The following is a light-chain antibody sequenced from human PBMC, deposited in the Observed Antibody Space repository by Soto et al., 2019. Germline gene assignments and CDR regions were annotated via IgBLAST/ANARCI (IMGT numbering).Light chain of an antibody. CDR2: AAS. V-gene: IGKV1-27*01. Sequence: DIQMTQSPSSLSASVGDRVTITCLASQGISTYLGWYQQKPGKFPNLLIDAASTLQSGVPSRFSGSGSGTDCPLTLSSLQPEDVATYYCQIYNGAPGTFGQGTKVEIK. CDR1: QGISTY. J-gene: IGKJ1*01. CDR3: QIYNGAPGT.